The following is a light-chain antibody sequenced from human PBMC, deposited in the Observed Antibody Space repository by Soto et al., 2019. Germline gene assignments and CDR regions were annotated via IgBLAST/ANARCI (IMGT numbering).Light chain of an antibody. V-gene: IGKV3-15*01. CDR1: QSLTNN. CDR2: GAS. Sequence: EIVLTQSPGTLSLSPVERATLSCIASQSLTNNYFAWYQQKPCRALRLFSYGASTRATGIPARFSGSGSATEFTLTISSLQSQDFAVYYCQQYNNWPPWTFGQGTKVDIK. CDR3: QQYNNWPPWT. J-gene: IGKJ1*01.